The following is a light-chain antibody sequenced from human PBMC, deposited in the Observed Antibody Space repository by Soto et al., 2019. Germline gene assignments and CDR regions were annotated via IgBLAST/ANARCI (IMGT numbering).Light chain of an antibody. CDR2: KAA. CDR3: QHYNSFSRT. J-gene: IGKJ1*01. CDR1: QSISIW. V-gene: IGKV1-5*03. Sequence: DIQMTQSPSTLSASVGDRVTITCRASQSISIWVAWYQQKPGKAPKLLIYKAANLADEVPSRFAGSGSGTDFTLTITRLQPDDFATYYCQHYNSFSRTFGQGTKVDIK.